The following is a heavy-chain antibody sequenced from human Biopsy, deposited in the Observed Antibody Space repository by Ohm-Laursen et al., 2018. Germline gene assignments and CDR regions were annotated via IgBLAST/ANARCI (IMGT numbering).Heavy chain of an antibody. CDR2: ITSSGGST. D-gene: IGHD3-9*01. J-gene: IGHJ4*02. CDR3: LREAATGYYRTADF. CDR1: GFTFSNYA. Sequence: GSLRLSCAASGFTFSNYAMSWVRQAPGKGLEWVSTITSSGGSTYFADSVKGRFTISRDNSKNTLSLQMNSLRVEDTAMYYCLREAATGYYRTADFWGQGTLVTVSS. V-gene: IGHV3-23*01.